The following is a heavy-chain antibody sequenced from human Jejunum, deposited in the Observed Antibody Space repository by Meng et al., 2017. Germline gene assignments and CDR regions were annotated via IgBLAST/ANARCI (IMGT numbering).Heavy chain of an antibody. D-gene: IGHD1-14*01. J-gene: IGHJ4*02. CDR1: GVSTTAPFY. V-gene: IGHV4-4*02. CDR3: ARAIRERYFDS. Sequence: QVQLQESGPGLVKPSGTLSLNCTVSGVSTTAPFYWTWIRQAPGKGLEWIGEVWPSGATYYNPSLSSRITISIDTSNNQFSLEVAFLTAADTAVYYCARAIRERYFDSWGQGTLVTVSS. CDR2: VWPSGAT.